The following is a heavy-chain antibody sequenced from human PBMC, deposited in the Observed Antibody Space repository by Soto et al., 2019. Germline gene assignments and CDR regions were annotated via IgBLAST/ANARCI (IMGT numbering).Heavy chain of an antibody. CDR1: GYTFSNYG. CDR2: ISGYNGLT. V-gene: IGHV1-18*04. Sequence: QVQLVQSGDEVKKSGASVKVSCKASGYTFSNYGISWVRQAPGQGLEWMGWISGYNGLTAYAQNVQGRVTMTIDRPTTTVFMEMTSLRSNDTAVYYCARDEGIRGFDSWGQGTLVTVSS. D-gene: IGHD3-10*01. J-gene: IGHJ4*02. CDR3: ARDEGIRGFDS.